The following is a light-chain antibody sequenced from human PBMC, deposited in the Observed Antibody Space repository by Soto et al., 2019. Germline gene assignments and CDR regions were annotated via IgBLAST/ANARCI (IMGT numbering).Light chain of an antibody. CDR2: GAS. Sequence: TLSPAKLSLFPGETTNLSCSASQSVSSYLAWYQQKPGQAPRLLIYGASTGATGIPARFSGSGSGTEFTLTISSLQSEDFAVYYCQQYNNWPPWTFGQGTKVDIK. J-gene: IGKJ1*01. CDR1: QSVSSY. CDR3: QQYNNWPPWT. V-gene: IGKV3-15*01.